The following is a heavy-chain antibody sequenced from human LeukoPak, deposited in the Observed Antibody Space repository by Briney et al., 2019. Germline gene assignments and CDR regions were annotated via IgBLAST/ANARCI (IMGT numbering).Heavy chain of an antibody. CDR3: ARERGEEYSSGWYKTNFFDT. V-gene: IGHV4-38-2*02. J-gene: IGHJ4*02. CDR1: GYSISSGYY. Sequence: SETLSLTCTVSGYSISSGYYWGWIRPPPGKGLEWIGSIYHSGSTYYNPSLESRVAISADMSKNQISLKLSSVTAADTALYYCARERGEEYSSGWYKTNFFDTWGQGTRVTVSS. CDR2: IYHSGST. D-gene: IGHD6-19*01.